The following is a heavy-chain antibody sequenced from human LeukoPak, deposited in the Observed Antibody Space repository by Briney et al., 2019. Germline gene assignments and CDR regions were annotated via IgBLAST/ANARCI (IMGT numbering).Heavy chain of an antibody. Sequence: PGGSLRLSCAASGFTFSSYWMSWVRQAPGKGLEWVALISWHGDSTSYADSVKGRFTISRDNSKYSLYLQMNSLRTEDTALYYCARAQAAGPFDYWGQGTLVTVSS. CDR2: ISWHGDST. V-gene: IGHV3-43*01. CDR1: GFTFSSYW. D-gene: IGHD6-13*01. J-gene: IGHJ4*02. CDR3: ARAQAAGPFDY.